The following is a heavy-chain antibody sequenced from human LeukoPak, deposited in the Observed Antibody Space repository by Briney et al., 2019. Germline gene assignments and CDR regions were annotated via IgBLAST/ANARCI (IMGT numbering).Heavy chain of an antibody. D-gene: IGHD1-26*01. V-gene: IGHV3-9*01. Sequence: PGGSLRLSCAASRFTFDDYAMHWVRQAPGKGLEWVSGISWNSGSIGYADSVKGRFTISRDNAKNSLYLQMNSLRAEDTALYYCAKDTLWELHPIDAFDIWGQGTMVTVSS. CDR2: ISWNSGSI. J-gene: IGHJ3*02. CDR1: RFTFDDYA. CDR3: AKDTLWELHPIDAFDI.